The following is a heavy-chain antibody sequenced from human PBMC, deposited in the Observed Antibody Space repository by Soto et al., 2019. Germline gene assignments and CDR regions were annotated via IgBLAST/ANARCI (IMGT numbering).Heavy chain of an antibody. J-gene: IGHJ6*02. D-gene: IGHD1-26*01. CDR2: IYYSGST. CDR1: GGSISSYY. Sequence: QVPLQESGPGLVKPSETLSLTCTVSGGSISSYYWSWIRQPPGKGLEWIGYIYYSGSTNYNPSLKSRVTISVDTSKNQFSLKLSSVTAADTAVYYCARGKGVVGAMMDYYYYYGMDVWGQGTTVTVSS. CDR3: ARGKGVVGAMMDYYYYYGMDV. V-gene: IGHV4-59*01.